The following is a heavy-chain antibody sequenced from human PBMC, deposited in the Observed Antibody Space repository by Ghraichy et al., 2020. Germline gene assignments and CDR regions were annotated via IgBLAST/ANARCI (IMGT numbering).Heavy chain of an antibody. CDR2: IYPGDSDT. Sequence: GESLNISCKGSGYSFTSYWIGWVRQMPGKGLEWMGIIYPGDSDTRYSPSFQGQVTISADKSISTAYLQWSSLKASDTAMYYCARHVSSGDHTEEVNFDYWGQGTLVTVSS. J-gene: IGHJ4*02. D-gene: IGHD2-21*02. CDR1: GYSFTSYW. CDR3: ARHVSSGDHTEEVNFDY. V-gene: IGHV5-51*01.